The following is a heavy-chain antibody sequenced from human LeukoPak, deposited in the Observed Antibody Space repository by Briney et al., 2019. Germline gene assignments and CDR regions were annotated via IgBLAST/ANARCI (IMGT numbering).Heavy chain of an antibody. Sequence: PSETLSLTCAVYGGSFSGYYWSWIRQPPGKGLEWIGEINHSGSTNYNPSLKSRVTMSVDTSKNQFSLKLTSVTAADTAVYYCARQYQGFDYWGQGTLVTVSS. D-gene: IGHD2-2*01. CDR1: GGSFSGYY. CDR3: ARQYQGFDY. CDR2: INHSGST. V-gene: IGHV4-34*01. J-gene: IGHJ4*02.